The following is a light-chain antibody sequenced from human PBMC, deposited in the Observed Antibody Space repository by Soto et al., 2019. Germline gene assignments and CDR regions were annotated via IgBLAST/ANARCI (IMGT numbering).Light chain of an antibody. CDR2: GAF. J-gene: IGKJ1*01. Sequence: EIVMTQSPATLSVSPGERATLSCRASQSVSSNLAWYQQKPGQAPSLLLYGAFTRAPGIPARCSGTGSGTEFTLTSSSLQSEDFALYYWQQYNDWPLTFGQGTKVDIK. CDR1: QSVSSN. CDR3: QQYNDWPLT. V-gene: IGKV3-15*01.